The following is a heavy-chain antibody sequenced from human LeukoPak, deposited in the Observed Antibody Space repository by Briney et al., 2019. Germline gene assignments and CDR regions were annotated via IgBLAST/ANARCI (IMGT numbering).Heavy chain of an antibody. D-gene: IGHD2-8*01. CDR2: ISSSGSTI. CDR1: GFTFSSYE. J-gene: IGHJ3*01. CDR3: ARDVYCTNGVCYHP. V-gene: IGHV3-48*03. Sequence: GGSLRLSCAASGFTFSSYEMNWVRRAPGKGLEWVSYISSSGSTIYYADSVKGRFTISRDNAKNSLYLQMNSLRAEDTAVYYCARDVYCTNGVCYHPWGQGTMVTVSS.